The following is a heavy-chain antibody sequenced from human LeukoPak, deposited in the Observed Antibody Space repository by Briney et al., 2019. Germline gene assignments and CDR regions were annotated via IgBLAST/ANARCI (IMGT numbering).Heavy chain of an antibody. J-gene: IGHJ4*02. CDR3: ARGYDFWSGPDY. Sequence: SETLSLTCTVSGGSISSYYWSWIRQPPGKGLEWIGYIYYSGSTNYNPSLKSRVTISVDTSKNQFSLKLSSVTAADTAVYYCARGYDFWSGPDYWGQGTLVTASS. V-gene: IGHV4-59*01. D-gene: IGHD3-3*01. CDR2: IYYSGST. CDR1: GGSISSYY.